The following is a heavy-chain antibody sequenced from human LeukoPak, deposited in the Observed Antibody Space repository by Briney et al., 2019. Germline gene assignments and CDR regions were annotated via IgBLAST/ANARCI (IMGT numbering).Heavy chain of an antibody. Sequence: GASVKVSCKASGYTFTNYGIAWVRQAPGQGLEWMGWISANNGATVYAQKFQGRVAMTTEISTTTAYIELRSLRSDDTAVYYCARAPLGAATGPGDYWGQGILVTVSS. D-gene: IGHD6-13*01. CDR1: GYTFTNYG. V-gene: IGHV1-18*01. CDR3: ARAPLGAATGPGDY. CDR2: ISANNGAT. J-gene: IGHJ4*02.